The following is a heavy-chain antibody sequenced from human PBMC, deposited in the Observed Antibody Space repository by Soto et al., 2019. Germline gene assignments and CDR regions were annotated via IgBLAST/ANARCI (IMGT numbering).Heavy chain of an antibody. V-gene: IGHV3-74*01. CDR3: AKRGVDTFGLSY. D-gene: IGHD3-10*01. Sequence: GGSLRLSCAVSGFTFSSFWMHWVRQAPGEGLVWVSRINTDGSSTSYADSVKGRFTISRDNAKNTLYLQMNSLRVEDTAMYYCAKRGVDTFGLSYWGQGPLVTVSS. J-gene: IGHJ4*02. CDR2: INTDGSST. CDR1: GFTFSSFW.